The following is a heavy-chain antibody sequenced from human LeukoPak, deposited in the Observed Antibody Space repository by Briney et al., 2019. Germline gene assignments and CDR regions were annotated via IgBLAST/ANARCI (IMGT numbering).Heavy chain of an antibody. D-gene: IGHD3-16*02. CDR2: INPNTGGT. CDR1: GYTFVGNH. Sequence: ASVKVSCKTSGYTFVGNHLHWVRQAPGQGPEWMGWINPNTGGTNCAQKFQGRVTMTRDTSISTVYMGLNRLSSDDTAVYFCARPYDYLWGSYRNDAFEIWGQGTVVTVSS. J-gene: IGHJ3*02. V-gene: IGHV1-2*02. CDR3: ARPYDYLWGSYRNDAFEI.